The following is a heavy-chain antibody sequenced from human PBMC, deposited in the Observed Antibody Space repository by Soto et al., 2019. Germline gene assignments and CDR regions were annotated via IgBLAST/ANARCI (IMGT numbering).Heavy chain of an antibody. V-gene: IGHV3-30-3*01. CDR3: ARDEGHDSNEYYPFDY. D-gene: IGHD3-10*01. CDR2: ISCAGTST. CDR1: GFTFSNSA. J-gene: IGHJ4*02. Sequence: QVQLVESGGGVVQPGRSLRLSCAASGFTFSNSAMHWVRQAPGKGLEWVAVISCAGTSTYYADLLKGRFTISRDNSKDTVYLQLNSLSSEDTAVYHCARDEGHDSNEYYPFDYWGQGTLVTVSS.